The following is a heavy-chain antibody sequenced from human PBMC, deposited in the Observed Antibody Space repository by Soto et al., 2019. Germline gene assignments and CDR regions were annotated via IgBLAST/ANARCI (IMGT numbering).Heavy chain of an antibody. CDR1: GFTFSSYG. CDR2: ISYDGSNK. Sequence: QVQLVESGGGVVQPGRSLRLSCAASGFTFSSYGMHWVRQAPGKGLEWVAVISYDGSNKYYADSVKGRFTISRDNSKNTLYLQMNSLGAEDTAVYYCAKERGMGDSSSWYWGYYYYGMDVWGQGTTVTVSS. D-gene: IGHD6-13*01. J-gene: IGHJ6*02. CDR3: AKERGMGDSSSWYWGYYYYGMDV. V-gene: IGHV3-30*18.